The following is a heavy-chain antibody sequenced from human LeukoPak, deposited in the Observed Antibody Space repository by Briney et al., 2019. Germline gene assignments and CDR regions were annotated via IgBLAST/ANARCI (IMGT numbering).Heavy chain of an antibody. V-gene: IGHV3-9*01. CDR1: GFTFDDYA. CDR2: ISWNSGSI. Sequence: PGGSLRLSCAASGFTFDDYAMHWVRQAPGKGLEWVSGISWNSGSIGYADSVKGRFTISRDNAKNSLYLQMNSLRAEDTAVYYCARDSGEARFQHWGQGTLVTVSS. J-gene: IGHJ1*01. D-gene: IGHD3-10*01. CDR3: ARDSGEARFQH.